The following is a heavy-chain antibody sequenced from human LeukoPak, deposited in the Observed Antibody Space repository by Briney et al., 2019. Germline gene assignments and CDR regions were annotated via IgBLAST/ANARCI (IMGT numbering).Heavy chain of an antibody. Sequence: SGGSLRLSCAASGFTFSDYYMSWLRQAPGKGLEWLSYISSSGSTIYYVDSVKGRFTISRDNAKNSLYLQINSLRAEDTAVYYCEREASCSGGSCYSLRLDYLDYWGQGTLVTVSS. D-gene: IGHD2-15*01. CDR3: EREASCSGGSCYSLRLDYLDY. CDR1: GFTFSDYY. V-gene: IGHV3-11*01. CDR2: ISSSGSTI. J-gene: IGHJ4*02.